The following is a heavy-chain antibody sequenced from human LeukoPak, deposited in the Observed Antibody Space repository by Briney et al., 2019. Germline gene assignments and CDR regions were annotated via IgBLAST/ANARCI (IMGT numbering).Heavy chain of an antibody. CDR2: ISYDGSNK. J-gene: IGHJ5*02. V-gene: IGHV3-30-3*01. CDR1: GFTFSSYA. CDR3: ARCSGSSSWYRCWFDP. Sequence: GGSLRLSCAASGFTFSSYAMHWVRQAPGKGLEWVAVISYDGSNKYYADSVKGRFTISRDNSKNTLYLQMNSLRAEDTAVYYCARCSGSSSWYRCWFDPWGQGTLVTVSS. D-gene: IGHD6-13*01.